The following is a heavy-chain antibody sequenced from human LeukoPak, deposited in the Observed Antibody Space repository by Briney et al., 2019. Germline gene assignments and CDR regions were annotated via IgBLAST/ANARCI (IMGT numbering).Heavy chain of an antibody. Sequence: PGGSLRLSCAASGFTFSDSWMSWVRQAPGKGLGWVANIKPDGSAKNYVDSVKGRFTVSRDNAKKSLYLQMNSLRAEDTAVYYCARHLAGSYYRGIDYWGQGTLVTVSS. J-gene: IGHJ4*02. D-gene: IGHD3-10*01. CDR2: IKPDGSAK. CDR3: ARHLAGSYYRGIDY. V-gene: IGHV3-7*05. CDR1: GFTFSDSW.